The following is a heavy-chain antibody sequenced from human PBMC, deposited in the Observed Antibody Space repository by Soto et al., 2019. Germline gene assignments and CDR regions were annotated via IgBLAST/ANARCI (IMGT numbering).Heavy chain of an antibody. D-gene: IGHD5-18*01. CDR1: GYSFTTYW. J-gene: IGHJ6*02. Sequence: PGESLKISCKGSGYSFTTYWIGWVRQMPGKGLEWMGIIYPGDSNTRYSPSFQGQVTISADESISTAYLQWSSLKSSDTAMYYCVMTFMQSRGYSYGHGGMDVWGQGTTVTVSS. CDR3: VMTFMQSRGYSYGHGGMDV. V-gene: IGHV5-51*01. CDR2: IYPGDSNT.